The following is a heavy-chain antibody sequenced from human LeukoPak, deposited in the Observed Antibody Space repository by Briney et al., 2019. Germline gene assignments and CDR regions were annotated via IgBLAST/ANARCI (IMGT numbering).Heavy chain of an antibody. D-gene: IGHD4-11*01. CDR1: GFTFSDFW. V-gene: IGHV3-7*01. J-gene: IGHJ6*03. CDR3: ARDLLSTVTTRSWDYYYYYYMDV. Sequence: GGSLRLSCAASGFTFSDFWMTWARQAPGKGLEWVANIKQDGSEKYYVDSVRGRFTISRDNAKNSLYLQMNSLRAEDTAVYYCARDLLSTVTTRSWDYYYYYYMDVWGKGTTVTVSS. CDR2: IKQDGSEK.